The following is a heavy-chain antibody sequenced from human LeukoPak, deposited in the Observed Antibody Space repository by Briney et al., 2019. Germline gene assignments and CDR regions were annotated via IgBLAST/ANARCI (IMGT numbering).Heavy chain of an antibody. CDR3: ARGSSSDSWYFDY. Sequence: SETLSLTCTVSGGSISSGGYYWSWIRQPPGKGLEWIGYIYHSGGTYYNPSLKSRVTISVDRSKNQFSLKLSSVTAADTAVYYCARGSSSDSWYFDYWGQGTLVTVSS. CDR2: IYHSGGT. V-gene: IGHV4-30-2*01. D-gene: IGHD6-13*01. CDR1: GGSISSGGYY. J-gene: IGHJ4*02.